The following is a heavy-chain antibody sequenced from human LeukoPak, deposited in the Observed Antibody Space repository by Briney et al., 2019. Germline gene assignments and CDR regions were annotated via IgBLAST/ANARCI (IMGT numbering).Heavy chain of an antibody. J-gene: IGHJ4*02. CDR1: GFPFSSYG. D-gene: IGHD1-26*01. CDR3: AKDIGDVGANTFDY. V-gene: IGHV3-30*18. CDR2: LSYDGSNE. Sequence: PGGSLRLSCAASGFPFSSYGMHWVRQAPGKGLEWVAVLSYDGSNEYYADSVKGRFTISRDNSKNTLYLQMNSLRAEDTAVYYCAKDIGDVGANTFDYWGQGTLVTVSS.